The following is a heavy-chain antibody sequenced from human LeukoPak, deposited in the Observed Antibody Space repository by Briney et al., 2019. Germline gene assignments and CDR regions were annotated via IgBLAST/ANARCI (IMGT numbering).Heavy chain of an antibody. CDR1: GYTFTSYG. Sequence: ASVTVSCKASGYTFTSYGLNWVRQDPGQALEWMGWISAYNGNTKHAQKLQDRVTITTDSSTSTAYREPRSLRSHDTAVYYCARMMSIPVAGHRPLFDYWGQGTLVTVSS. CDR3: ARMMSIPVAGHRPLFDY. J-gene: IGHJ4*02. D-gene: IGHD6-19*01. CDR2: ISAYNGNT. V-gene: IGHV1-18*01.